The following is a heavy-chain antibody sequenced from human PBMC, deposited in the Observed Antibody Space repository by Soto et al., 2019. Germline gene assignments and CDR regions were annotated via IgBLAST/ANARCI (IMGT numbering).Heavy chain of an antibody. D-gene: IGHD2-2*01. CDR3: ARTNIVVVPAAMPDLHFDY. Sequence: PGESLKISCKGSGYSFASYWIGWVRQMPGKGLEWMGIIYPGDSDTRYSPSFQGQVTISADKSISTAYLQWSSLKASDTAMYYCARTNIVVVPAAMPDLHFDYWGQGTLVTVSS. CDR2: IYPGDSDT. V-gene: IGHV5-51*01. CDR1: GYSFASYW. J-gene: IGHJ4*02.